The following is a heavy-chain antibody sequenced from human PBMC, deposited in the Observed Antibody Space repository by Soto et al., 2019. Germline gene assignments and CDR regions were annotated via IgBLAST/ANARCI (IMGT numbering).Heavy chain of an antibody. CDR3: ARDRYSYYDFWSGSLPYYYFGMDV. CDR2: IKQDGSEN. D-gene: IGHD3-3*01. J-gene: IGHJ6*02. V-gene: IGHV3-7*01. CDR1: GFTFSNYW. Sequence: GGSLRLSCAASGFTFSNYWMSWVRQAPGEGLEWVANIKQDGSENSYVDSVKGRFTISRDNAKNSLYLQMNSLRAEDTAVYYCARDRYSYYDFWSGSLPYYYFGMDVWGQGTTVTVSS.